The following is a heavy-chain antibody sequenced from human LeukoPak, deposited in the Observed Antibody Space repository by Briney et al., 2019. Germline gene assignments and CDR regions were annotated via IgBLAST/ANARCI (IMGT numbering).Heavy chain of an antibody. J-gene: IGHJ4*02. D-gene: IGHD3-22*01. CDR1: GFTFSTYS. V-gene: IGHV3-21*01. CDR2: ISSNSHYI. CDR3: VRDSSDFDY. Sequence: GGSLRLSYAASGFTFSTYSMNWVRQAPGKGLEWVSSISSNSHYIYYADSMRGRFTISRDNAKNSLFLQINSLRAEDTAIYYCVRDSSDFDYWGQGTLVTVSS.